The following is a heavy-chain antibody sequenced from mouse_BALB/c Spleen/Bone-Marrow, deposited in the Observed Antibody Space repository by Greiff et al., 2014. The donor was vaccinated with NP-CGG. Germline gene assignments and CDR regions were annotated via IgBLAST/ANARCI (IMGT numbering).Heavy chain of an antibody. Sequence: EVQLQQSGAELVKPGASVKLSCTASGFNIKDTYMHWVKQRPEQGLEWIGRIDPANGNTKYDPKFQGKATITADTSSNTAYLQRSSLASEDTAVYYCARTAPENFDYWGQGTTLTVSS. J-gene: IGHJ2*01. V-gene: IGHV14-3*02. CDR3: ARTAPENFDY. CDR1: GFNIKDTY. D-gene: IGHD1-2*01. CDR2: IDPANGNT.